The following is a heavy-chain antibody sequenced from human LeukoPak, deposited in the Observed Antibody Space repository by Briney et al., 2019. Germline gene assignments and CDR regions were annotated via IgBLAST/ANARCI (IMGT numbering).Heavy chain of an antibody. D-gene: IGHD3-22*01. CDR1: GYSISSGYY. CDR3: ARHGNYYDTSQSDP. CDR2: FYHSGST. V-gene: IGHV4-38-2*01. J-gene: IGHJ5*02. Sequence: SETLFLTCAVSGYSISSGYYWGWIRPPPGKGLEWIGTFYHSGSTYYNPSLKSRVTISVDKSKNQFSLKLSSVTAADSAVYYCARHGNYYDTSQSDPWGQGTLVTVSS.